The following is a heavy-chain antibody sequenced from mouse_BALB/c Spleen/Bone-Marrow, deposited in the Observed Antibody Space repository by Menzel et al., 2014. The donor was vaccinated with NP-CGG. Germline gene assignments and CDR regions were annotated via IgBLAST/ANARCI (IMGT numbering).Heavy chain of an antibody. D-gene: IGHD2-1*01. J-gene: IGHJ3*01. CDR1: GYTFSSYW. CDR3: ARDGNYGAY. V-gene: IGHV1-9*01. Sequence: QVQLQQSGAELMKPGASVKISCKATGYTFSSYWIEWVKQRPGHGLEWIGEILPGSGSTNYNEKFKGKATFTADTSSNTAYMQLSSLTSEDSAVYYRARDGNYGAYWGQGTLVTVSA. CDR2: ILPGSGST.